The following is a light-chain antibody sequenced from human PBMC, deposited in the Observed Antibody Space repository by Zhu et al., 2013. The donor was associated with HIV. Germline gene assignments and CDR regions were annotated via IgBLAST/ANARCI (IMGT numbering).Light chain of an antibody. V-gene: IGLV2-14*01. CDR3: SSFTSNSALV. Sequence: QSALAQPASVSGSPGQSITISCTGATSDIGRYNFVSWYQQHPGRAPKLIIFEVSHRPSGVSNRFSGSKSDNTVSLTISGLQAGDEADYYCSSFTSNSALVFGGGTKLTVL. CDR1: TSDIGRYNF. J-gene: IGLJ3*02. CDR2: EVS.